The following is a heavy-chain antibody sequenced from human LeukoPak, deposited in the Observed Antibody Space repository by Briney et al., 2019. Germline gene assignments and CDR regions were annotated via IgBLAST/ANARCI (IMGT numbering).Heavy chain of an antibody. CDR3: ARGSPLGYDSSGYYPSFDY. D-gene: IGHD3-22*01. Sequence: AASVKVSCKASGYTFTSYAMHWVRQAPGQRLEWMGWINAGNGNTKYSQEFQGRVTITRDTSASTAYMELSSLRSEDMAVYYCARGSPLGYDSSGYYPSFDYWGQGTLVTVSS. CDR1: GYTFTSYA. J-gene: IGHJ4*02. CDR2: INAGNGNT. V-gene: IGHV1-3*03.